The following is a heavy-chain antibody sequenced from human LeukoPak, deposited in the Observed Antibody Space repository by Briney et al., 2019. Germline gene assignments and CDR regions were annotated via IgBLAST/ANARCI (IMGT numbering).Heavy chain of an antibody. D-gene: IGHD2/OR15-2a*01. Sequence: SETLSLTCTVSGDSISSSYWSWIRQPPGKGLEWIGYIYYSGNTNYNPSLKSRVTISLDTSRTRFSLKLSSATAADTAVYYCARHRNFFDYWGQGILVTVSS. J-gene: IGHJ4*02. V-gene: IGHV4-59*01. CDR2: IYYSGNT. CDR3: ARHRNFFDY. CDR1: GDSISSSY.